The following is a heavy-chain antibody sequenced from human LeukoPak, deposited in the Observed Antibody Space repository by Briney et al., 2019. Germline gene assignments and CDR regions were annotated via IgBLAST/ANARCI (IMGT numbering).Heavy chain of an antibody. CDR2: IYYSGST. V-gene: IGHV4-34*01. Sequence: SETLSLTCAVYGGSFGGYYWSWIRQPPGKGLEWIGSIYYSGSTYYNPSLKSRVTLSVDTSKNQFSLKLSSVTAADTAMYYCARRKYIRGPDVVNPFDYWGQGTLVTVSS. CDR3: ARRKYIRGPDVVNPFDY. D-gene: IGHD2-2*02. J-gene: IGHJ4*02. CDR1: GGSFGGYY.